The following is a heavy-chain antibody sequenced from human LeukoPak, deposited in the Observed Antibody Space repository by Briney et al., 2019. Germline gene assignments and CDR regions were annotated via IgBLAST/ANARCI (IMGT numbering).Heavy chain of an antibody. V-gene: IGHV1-69*10. D-gene: IGHD3-22*01. CDR3: ATTNDGGGYQWGDFFDF. CDR2: IIPNLGTT. J-gene: IGHJ4*02. Sequence: ASVKVSCKASGGTFSSYAISWVRQAPGQGLEWMGGIIPNLGTTNRAQNFQDRVTLTADKSTNTAYMELTSLTSDDTAVYYCATTNDGGGYQWGDFFDFWGQGTLVTVSS. CDR1: GGTFSSYA.